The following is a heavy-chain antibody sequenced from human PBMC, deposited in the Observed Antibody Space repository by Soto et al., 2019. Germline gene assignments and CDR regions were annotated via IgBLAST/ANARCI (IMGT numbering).Heavy chain of an antibody. J-gene: IGHJ4*02. D-gene: IGHD3-16*01. CDR2: ISGSGGST. CDR3: ARNGGVGGRFDY. V-gene: IGHV3-23*01. CDR1: GFTFSSYA. Sequence: EVQLLESGGGLVQPGGSLRLSCAASGFTFSSYAMSWVRQAPGKGLEWVSAISGSGGSTYYADSVKGRFTISRDNPKNTLYLQMNSLRAEDTAVYYCARNGGVGGRFDYWGQGTLVTVSS.